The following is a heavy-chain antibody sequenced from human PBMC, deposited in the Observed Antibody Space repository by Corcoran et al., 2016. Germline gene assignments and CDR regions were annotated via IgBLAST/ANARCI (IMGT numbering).Heavy chain of an antibody. D-gene: IGHD2-2*02. CDR3: ARDSGPAAIVGYYYYGMDV. CDR1: GGSISSSNW. CDR2: IYHSGST. V-gene: IGHV4-4*02. J-gene: IGHJ6*02. Sequence: QVQLQESGPGLVKPSGTLSLTCAVSGGSISSSNWWSWVRQPPGKGLEWIGEIYHSGSTNYNPSLKSRVTISVDKSKNQFSLKLSSVTAADTAVYYWARDSGPAAIVGYYYYGMDVWGQGTTVTVSS.